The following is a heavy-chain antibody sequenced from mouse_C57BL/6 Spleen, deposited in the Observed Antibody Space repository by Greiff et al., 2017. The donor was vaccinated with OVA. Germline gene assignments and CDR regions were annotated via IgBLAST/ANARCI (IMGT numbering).Heavy chain of an antibody. CDR2: ISSGGSYT. CDR3: ASTPDFDW. CDR1: GFTFSSYG. Sequence: EVNVVESGGDLVKPGGSLKLSCAASGFTFSSYGMSWVRQTPDKRLEWVATISSGGSYTYYPDSVKGRFTISRDNAKNTLYLQMSSLKSEDTAMYYCASTPDFDWWGQGTTLTVSS. J-gene: IGHJ2*01. V-gene: IGHV5-6*01.